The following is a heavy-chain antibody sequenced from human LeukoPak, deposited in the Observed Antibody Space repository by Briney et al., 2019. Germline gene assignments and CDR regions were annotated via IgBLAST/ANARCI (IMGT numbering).Heavy chain of an antibody. CDR3: ARVPRSYFLEWLPQEDY. D-gene: IGHD3-3*01. V-gene: IGHV1-18*01. CDR1: GYTFTSYG. J-gene: IGHJ4*02. Sequence: ASVKVSCKASGYTFTSYGISWVRQPPGQGLEWMGWISAYNGNTNYAQKLQGRVTMTTDTSTSTAYMELRSLRSDDTAVYYCARVPRSYFLEWLPQEDYWGQGTLVTVSS. CDR2: ISAYNGNT.